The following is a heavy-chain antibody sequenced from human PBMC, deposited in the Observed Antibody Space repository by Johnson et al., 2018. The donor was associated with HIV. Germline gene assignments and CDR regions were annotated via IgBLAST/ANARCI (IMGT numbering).Heavy chain of an antibody. CDR3: ARDTHGEGAFDI. V-gene: IGHV3-30*14. CDR1: GFTFSSYD. Sequence: QVQLVESGGGVVQPGRSLRVSCGASGFTFSSYDMHWVRQAPGKGLEWVAVITYDGSNKYYADSVKGRFTISRDNSQNTLYLQMNSLRAGDTAVYYCARDTHGEGAFDIWGQGTMVTVSS. CDR2: ITYDGSNK. J-gene: IGHJ3*02. D-gene: IGHD3-10*01.